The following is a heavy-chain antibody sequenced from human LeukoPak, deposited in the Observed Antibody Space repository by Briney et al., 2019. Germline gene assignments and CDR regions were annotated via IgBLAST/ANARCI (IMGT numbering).Heavy chain of an antibody. D-gene: IGHD6-19*01. CDR3: ARGYSSGWYYFDY. CDR1: GGSISSYY. J-gene: IGHJ4*02. Sequence: SETLSLTCSVSGGSISSYYWTWIRQPPGKGLEWIGYIYYSGSTNYNPSLKSRLTISVDTSKNQFSLKLSSVTAADTAVYYCARGYSSGWYYFDYWGQGTLVTVSS. V-gene: IGHV4-59*01. CDR2: IYYSGST.